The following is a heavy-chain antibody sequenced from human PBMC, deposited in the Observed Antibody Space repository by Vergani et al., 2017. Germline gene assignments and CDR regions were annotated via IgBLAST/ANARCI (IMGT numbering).Heavy chain of an antibody. J-gene: IGHJ3*02. CDR3: ARGRPAYGIGLVIAFDI. CDR2: INAGNGNK. V-gene: IGHV1-3*01. Sequence: QVQLVQSGAEVKKPGASVKVSCNASGYTFTSYAMHWLRQAPGQRLEWRGWINAGNGNKKYSQKFQGRVTITIDTSASTAYMELSSLRSEDTAVYYCARGRPAYGIGLVIAFDIWGQGTMVTVSS. CDR1: GYTFTSYA. D-gene: IGHD6-19*01.